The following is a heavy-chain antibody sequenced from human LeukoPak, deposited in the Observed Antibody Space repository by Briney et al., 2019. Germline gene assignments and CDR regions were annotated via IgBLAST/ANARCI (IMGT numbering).Heavy chain of an antibody. CDR1: GGSISSYY. Sequence: SETLSLTCTVSGGSISSYYWSWIRQPPGKGLEWIGYIYYSGSTNYNPSLKSRVTISVDTSNNQFSLKLSSVTAADTAVYYCARHVLMTTVTQPYYYYYMDVWGKGTTVTVSS. J-gene: IGHJ6*03. V-gene: IGHV4-59*08. CDR2: IYYSGST. CDR3: ARHVLMTTVTQPYYYYYMDV. D-gene: IGHD4-17*01.